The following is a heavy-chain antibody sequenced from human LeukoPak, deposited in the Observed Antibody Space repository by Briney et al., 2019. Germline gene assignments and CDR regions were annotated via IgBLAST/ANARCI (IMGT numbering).Heavy chain of an antibody. V-gene: IGHV4-4*07. CDR1: GNSFGDYY. CDR3: AREKFISGWYRGGVDY. Sequence: SETLSLTCTVSGNSFGDYYWSWIRQPAGKGLEWIGRIYTSGSTNYNPSLKSRVTISVDTSKNQFSLKLSSVTAADTAVYYCAREKFISGWYRGGVDYWGQGTLVTVSS. CDR2: IYTSGST. J-gene: IGHJ4*02. D-gene: IGHD6-19*01.